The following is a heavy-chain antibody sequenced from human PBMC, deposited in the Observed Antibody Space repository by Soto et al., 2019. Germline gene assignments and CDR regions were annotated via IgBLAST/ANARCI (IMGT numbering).Heavy chain of an antibody. J-gene: IGHJ5*02. Sequence: SETLSLTCTVTGGSISPYYWSWIRQPPGKGLEWVGYIYYGGTSSYNPSLKSRVTISLETSKSQISLRLTSVTAADTAVYYCAILGASSHSLDPWGPGTVVTLTS. CDR2: IYYGGTS. CDR1: GGSISPYY. V-gene: IGHV4-59*08. D-gene: IGHD2-15*01. CDR3: AILGASSHSLDP.